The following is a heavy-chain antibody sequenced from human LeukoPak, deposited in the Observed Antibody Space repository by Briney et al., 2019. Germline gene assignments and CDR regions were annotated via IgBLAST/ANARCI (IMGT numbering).Heavy chain of an antibody. V-gene: IGHV1-2*02. CDR1: GYTFTNYY. CDR2: INPSSGGT. J-gene: IGHJ3*02. D-gene: IGHD6-13*01. Sequence: ASVTVSFTSSGYTFTNYYIHWVRQAPGQGLEWMGWINPSSGGTDYAQKFQGRVTIIRDTSISTVYMELSSLKSDDTAVYYCARDGMYSRNFDAFDIWGQGTMVTVSS. CDR3: ARDGMYSRNFDAFDI.